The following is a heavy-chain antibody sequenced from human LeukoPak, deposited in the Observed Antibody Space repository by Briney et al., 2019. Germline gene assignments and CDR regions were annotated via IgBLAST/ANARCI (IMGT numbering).Heavy chain of an antibody. J-gene: IGHJ6*03. Sequence: GGSLRLSCAASGFTFSSYAMSWVRQAPGKGLEWVSSITASGGSTYCADSVKGRLTISRDNSKNTLYLQMSSLRAEDTAVYYCARLLQQLVYYYYYYMDVWGKGTTVTVSS. CDR1: GFTFSSYA. V-gene: IGHV3-23*01. CDR2: ITASGGST. CDR3: ARLLQQLVYYYYYYMDV. D-gene: IGHD6-13*01.